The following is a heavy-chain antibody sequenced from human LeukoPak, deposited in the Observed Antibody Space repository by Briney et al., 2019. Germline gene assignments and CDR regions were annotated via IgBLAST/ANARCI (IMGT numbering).Heavy chain of an antibody. V-gene: IGHV3-30*04. CDR2: ISYDGRTK. CDR1: GFAFSVNA. J-gene: IGHJ1*01. Sequence: PGGSLRLSCAASGFAFSVNAVHWVRQAPGKGLEWVAVISYDGRTKHYADSVKGRFTISKDNSKNTLFLEMNSLRTEDTAVFYCARRLGAGIGYFQDWGQGTLVTVSS. CDR3: ARRLGAGIGYFQD. D-gene: IGHD6-19*01.